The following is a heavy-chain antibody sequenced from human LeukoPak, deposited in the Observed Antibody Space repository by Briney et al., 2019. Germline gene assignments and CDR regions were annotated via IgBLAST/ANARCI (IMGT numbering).Heavy chain of an antibody. Sequence: ASVKVSCKASGYTFTGYYMHWVRQAPGQGLEWMGWISPNSGGTNYAQKFRGRVTMTRDTSISTAYMELSRLRSDDTAVYYCATTYSSSSYDAFDIWGQGTMVTVSS. CDR3: ATTYSSSSYDAFDI. CDR2: ISPNSGGT. D-gene: IGHD6-6*01. J-gene: IGHJ3*02. CDR1: GYTFTGYY. V-gene: IGHV1-2*02.